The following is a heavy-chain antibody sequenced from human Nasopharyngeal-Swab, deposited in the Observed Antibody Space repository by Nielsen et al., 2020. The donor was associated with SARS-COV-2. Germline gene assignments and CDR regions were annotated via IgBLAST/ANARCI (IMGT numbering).Heavy chain of an antibody. V-gene: IGHV3-30-3*01. CDR2: ISYDGSNK. Sequence: LSLTCAASGFTFSSYAMHWVRQAPGKGLEWVAVISYDGSNKYYADSVKGRFTISRDNSKNTLYLQMNSLRAEDTAVYYCASGGHAYYYYYGMDVWGQGTTVTVSS. CDR1: GFTFSSYA. CDR3: ASGGHAYYYYYGMDV. D-gene: IGHD2-15*01. J-gene: IGHJ6*02.